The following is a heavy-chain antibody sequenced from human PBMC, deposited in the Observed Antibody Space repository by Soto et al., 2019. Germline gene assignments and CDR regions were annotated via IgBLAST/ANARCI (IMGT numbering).Heavy chain of an antibody. Sequence: ASVKVSCNASGYTFTSSGISWVRQAPGQGLEWMGWISAYNGNTNYAQKLQGRVTMTTDTSTSTAYMELRSLRSDDTAVYYCARDRGQMAFDWLVYDYSGQRTLVLVSS. CDR1: GYTFTSSG. V-gene: IGHV1-18*01. D-gene: IGHD3-9*01. CDR3: ARDRGQMAFDWLVYDY. J-gene: IGHJ4*02. CDR2: ISAYNGNT.